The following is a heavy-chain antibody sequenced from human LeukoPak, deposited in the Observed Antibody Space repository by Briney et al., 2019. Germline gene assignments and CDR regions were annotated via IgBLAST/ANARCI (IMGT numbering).Heavy chain of an antibody. V-gene: IGHV3-30-3*01. CDR3: ARVGIVVVPAAQFDY. D-gene: IGHD2-2*01. CDR1: GFTFSSYA. CDR2: ISYDGSNK. Sequence: GGSLRLSCAASGFTFSSYAMHWVRQAPGKGLEWVAVISYDGSNKYYADSVKGRFTISRDNSKNTLYLQMNSLRAEDTAVYYCARVGIVVVPAAQFDYWGQGTLVTVSS. J-gene: IGHJ4*02.